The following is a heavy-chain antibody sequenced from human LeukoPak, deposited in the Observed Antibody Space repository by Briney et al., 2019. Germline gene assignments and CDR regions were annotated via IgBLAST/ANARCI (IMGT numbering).Heavy chain of an antibody. CDR1: GGSISSSSYY. CDR3: ARPRIYYYDSSGYGNLIDAFDI. D-gene: IGHD3-22*01. V-gene: IGHV4-39*01. CDR2: IYYSGST. J-gene: IGHJ3*02. Sequence: SETLSLTCTVSGGSISSSSYYWGWIRQPPGKGLEWIGSIYYSGSTYYNPSLKSRVTISVDTSKNQFSPKLSSVTAADTAVYYCARPRIYYYDSSGYGNLIDAFDIWGQGTMVTVSS.